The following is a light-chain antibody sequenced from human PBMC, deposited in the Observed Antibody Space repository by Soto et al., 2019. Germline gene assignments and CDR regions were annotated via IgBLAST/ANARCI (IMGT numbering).Light chain of an antibody. CDR2: DND. V-gene: IGLV1-51*01. J-gene: IGLJ1*01. Sequence: QSVLTQPPSVSAAPGQKVTVSCSGSNSNIGNAFVSWYQQLPGTAPKLFISDNDKRPSGIPDRFSGSKSGTSATLVITGLQTGDEADYYCASWDHRLNRFVFGSGTKLTVL. CDR3: ASWDHRLNRFV. CDR1: NSNIGNAF.